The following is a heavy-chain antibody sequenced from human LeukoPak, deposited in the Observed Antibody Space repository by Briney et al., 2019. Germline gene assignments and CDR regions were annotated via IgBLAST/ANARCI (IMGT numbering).Heavy chain of an antibody. Sequence: PGGSLRLSCTASGFSVTSNYISWVRQAPGKGLEWVSLIYSDGSTYHADSVKDRFTISRDKSNNMMYLQMNNLRVEDTAMYYCTRDPPAVLLGTYGWGQGTLVTVSS. V-gene: IGHV3-66*01. CDR2: IYSDGST. CDR3: TRDPPAVLLGTYG. CDR1: GFSVTSNY. J-gene: IGHJ4*02. D-gene: IGHD2/OR15-2a*01.